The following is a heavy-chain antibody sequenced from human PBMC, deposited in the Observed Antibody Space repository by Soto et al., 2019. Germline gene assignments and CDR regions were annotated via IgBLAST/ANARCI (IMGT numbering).Heavy chain of an antibody. CDR2: IYSSGST. J-gene: IGHJ4*02. Sequence: QVQLEASGPGLVKPSQTLSLTCSVSGGSIRSGGYFCTWIRQHPGKGLEYIGHIYSSGSTYYIPSLRRRLTMSLDTSKNQFSLNLTSVTAADTALYFCARLNSGLYQSFDSWGQGALVTVSS. CDR1: GGSIRSGGYF. D-gene: IGHD2-8*01. V-gene: IGHV4-31*03. CDR3: ARLNSGLYQSFDS.